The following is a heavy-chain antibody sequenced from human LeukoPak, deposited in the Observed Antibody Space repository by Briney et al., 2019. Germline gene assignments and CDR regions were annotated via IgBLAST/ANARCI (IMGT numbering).Heavy chain of an antibody. CDR2: ISSSSSYI. CDR1: GFTFSSYS. Sequence: GGSLRLSCAAPGFTFSSYSMNWVRQAPGKGLEWVSSISSSSSYIYYADSVKGRFTISRDNAKNSLYLQMNSLRAEDTAVYYCAKAYIVVVTSIIDYWGQGSLVTVSS. CDR3: AKAYIVVVTSIIDY. D-gene: IGHD2-21*02. V-gene: IGHV3-21*01. J-gene: IGHJ4*02.